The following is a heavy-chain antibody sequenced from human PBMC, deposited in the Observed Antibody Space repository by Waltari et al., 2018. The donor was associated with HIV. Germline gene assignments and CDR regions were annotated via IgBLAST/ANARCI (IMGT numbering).Heavy chain of an antibody. J-gene: IGHJ4*02. CDR1: GLTFRTDP. D-gene: IGHD3-10*02. V-gene: IGHV3-21*02. Sequence: VQLVESGGGRVKPGGSLRLPCTASGLTFRTDPMNWVRQAPGKGLEWVSSISSCTSYIYYADSVTGRFTVSRDNAKNSLFLRMNSLRADDTAVYYCARQQLGSGALDLWGQGTLVTVSS. CDR2: ISSCTSYI. CDR3: ARQQLGSGALDL.